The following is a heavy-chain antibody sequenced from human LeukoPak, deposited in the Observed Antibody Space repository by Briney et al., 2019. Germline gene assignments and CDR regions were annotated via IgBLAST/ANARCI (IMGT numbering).Heavy chain of an antibody. J-gene: IGHJ4*02. D-gene: IGHD6-13*01. CDR1: GFTFSSYA. CDR3: AKGKPRIAASRFQYFDY. CDR2: ISGSGGST. V-gene: IGHV3-23*01. Sequence: GGSLRLSCAASGFTFSSYAMSWVRQAPGKGLEWVPAISGSGGSTYYADSVKGRFTISRDNSKNTLYLQMNSLRAEDTAVYYCAKGKPRIAASRFQYFDYWGQGTLVTVSS.